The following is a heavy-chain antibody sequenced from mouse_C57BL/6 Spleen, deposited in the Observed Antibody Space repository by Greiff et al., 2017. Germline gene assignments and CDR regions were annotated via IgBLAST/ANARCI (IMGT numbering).Heavy chain of an antibody. CDR3: SVGYYVRGDSFDY. V-gene: IGHV14-4*01. J-gene: IGHJ2*01. Sequence: VQLQQSGAELVRPGASVKLSCTASGFNIKDDYMHWVKQRPEQGLEWIGWIDPENGDTEYASKFQGKATITAETSSNTAYLQLSSLTSEDTAVYYCSVGYYVRGDSFDYWGQGTTLTVSS. CDR1: GFNIKDDY. CDR2: IDPENGDT. D-gene: IGHD1-1*01.